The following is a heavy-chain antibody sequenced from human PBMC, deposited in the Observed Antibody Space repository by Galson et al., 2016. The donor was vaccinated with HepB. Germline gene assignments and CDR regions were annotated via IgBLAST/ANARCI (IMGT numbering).Heavy chain of an antibody. J-gene: IGHJ5*02. CDR1: GFTFADYY. CDR3: ARDRSGWFDQ. Sequence: SLRLSCAASGFTFADYYMSWIRQAPGKGPEWISHISVSARTILYADPVKGRFTVSRDNARNSLYLQMHSLRAGATAVYYCARDRSGWFDQWGQGTLVTVS. V-gene: IGHV3-11*01. D-gene: IGHD3-22*01. CDR2: ISVSARTI.